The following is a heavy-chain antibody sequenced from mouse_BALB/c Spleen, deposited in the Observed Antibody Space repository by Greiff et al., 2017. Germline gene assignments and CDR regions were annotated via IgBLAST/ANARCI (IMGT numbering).Heavy chain of an antibody. CDR3: ARRGDYDGGWAMDY. CDR1: GYSITSDYA. Sequence: EVQLQQSGPGLVKPSQSLSLTCTVTGYSITSDYAWNWIRQFPGNKLEWMGYISYSGSTSYNPSLKSRISITRDTSKNQFFLQLNSVTTEDTATYYCARRGDYDGGWAMDYWGQGTSVTVSS. V-gene: IGHV3-2*02. J-gene: IGHJ4*01. CDR2: ISYSGST. D-gene: IGHD2-4*01.